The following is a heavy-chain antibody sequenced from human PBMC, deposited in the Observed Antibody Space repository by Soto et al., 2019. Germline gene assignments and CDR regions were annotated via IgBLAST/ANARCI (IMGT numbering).Heavy chain of an antibody. CDR3: AQISLDWLVSPRDPVDY. CDR2: ISANGGGT. V-gene: IGHV3-23*01. CDR1: GFTFSSYA. D-gene: IGHD3-3*01. Sequence: EVQVLEPGGGVVQPGGSLRLSCAASGFTFSSYAMSWVRQAPGMGLEWVSGISANGGGTYYADSVKGRFSISRDNSKNTLYLQMNSLRVEDTAVYYCAQISLDWLVSPRDPVDYWGQGTLVTVSS. J-gene: IGHJ4*02.